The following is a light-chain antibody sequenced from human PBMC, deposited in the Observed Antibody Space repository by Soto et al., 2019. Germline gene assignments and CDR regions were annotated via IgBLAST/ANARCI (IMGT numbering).Light chain of an antibody. CDR2: DAS. J-gene: IGKJ4*01. V-gene: IGKV3-11*01. Sequence: EVVLTQSPATLSLSPGERATLSCTASQSISTYLTWYQHKPGQAPRLLIYDASRWAPGIPARFSGSGSGTDFTLTISSLEPEDFAVYYCQQRRNWPPLTFGGGTKVEIK. CDR1: QSISTY. CDR3: QQRRNWPPLT.